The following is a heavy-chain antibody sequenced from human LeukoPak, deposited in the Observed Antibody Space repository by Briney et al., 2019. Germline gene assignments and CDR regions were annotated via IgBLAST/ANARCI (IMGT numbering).Heavy chain of an antibody. Sequence: GGSLRLSCAASGFTFSSSAMSWVRPAAGKGLEWVSAISNNGGYTYYADSVQGRFTISRDNSKSTLCLQMNSLRAEDTAVYYCAKQLGYCSDGSCYFPYWGQGTLVTVSS. J-gene: IGHJ4*02. CDR1: GFTFSSSA. D-gene: IGHD2-15*01. CDR3: AKQLGYCSDGSCYFPY. V-gene: IGHV3-23*01. CDR2: ISNNGGYT.